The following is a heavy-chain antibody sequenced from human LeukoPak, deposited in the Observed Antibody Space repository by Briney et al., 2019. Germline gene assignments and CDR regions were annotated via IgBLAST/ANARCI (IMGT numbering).Heavy chain of an antibody. CDR2: FSGGGGST. Sequence: GGSLRLSCAASGLTFSSYAMSWVRQAPGKGLEWVSGFSGGGGSTYYADSVQGRFTISRDNSRSTLYLQMNSLRAEDTAVYYCAKYPNSYYYYGMDVWGQGTTVTVSS. CDR3: AKYPNSYYYYGMDV. D-gene: IGHD1-7*01. CDR1: GLTFSSYA. J-gene: IGHJ6*02. V-gene: IGHV3-23*01.